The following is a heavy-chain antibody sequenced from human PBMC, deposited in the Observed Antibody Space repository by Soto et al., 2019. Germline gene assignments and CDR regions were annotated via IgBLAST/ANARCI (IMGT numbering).Heavy chain of an antibody. D-gene: IGHD3-3*01. CDR2: ISSSSSTI. CDR1: GFTFSSYS. J-gene: IGHJ4*02. CDR3: ARLQISEYYDFWSDEIPPFG. V-gene: IGHV3-48*01. Sequence: PGGSLRLSCAASGFTFSSYSMNWVRRAPGKGLEWVSYISSSSSTIYYADSVKGRFTISRDNAKNSLYLQMNSLRAEDTAVYYCARLQISEYYDFWSDEIPPFGWGQGTLVTVSS.